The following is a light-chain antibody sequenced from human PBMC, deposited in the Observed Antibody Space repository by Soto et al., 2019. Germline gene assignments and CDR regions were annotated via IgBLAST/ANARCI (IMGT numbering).Light chain of an antibody. CDR3: QQYGSSPRT. CDR2: GAS. J-gene: IGKJ1*01. Sequence: EIVLTQSPGTLSLSPGERATLSCRASQSVSSSYLAWYQQKPGQAPRLIIYGASSRATGIPDRFSGSGSGTDFTLTISRLEPEYFSVYYCQQYGSSPRTFGQGTKVEIK. CDR1: QSVSSSY. V-gene: IGKV3-20*01.